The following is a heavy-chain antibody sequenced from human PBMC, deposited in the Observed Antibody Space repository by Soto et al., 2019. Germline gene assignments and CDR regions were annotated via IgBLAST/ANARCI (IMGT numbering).Heavy chain of an antibody. CDR2: IYYSGST. CDR3: ARGSYYDSSGYYGP. J-gene: IGHJ5*02. D-gene: IGHD3-22*01. Sequence: SETLSLTCTVSGGSISRSSYYWSWIRQHPGKGLEWIGYIYYSGSTYYNPSLKSRVTISVDTSKNQFSLKLSSVTAADTAVYYCARGSYYDSSGYYGPWGQGTLVTVSS. V-gene: IGHV4-31*03. CDR1: GGSISRSSYY.